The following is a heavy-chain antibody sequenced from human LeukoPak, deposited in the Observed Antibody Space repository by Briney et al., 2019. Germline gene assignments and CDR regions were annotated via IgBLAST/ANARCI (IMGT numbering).Heavy chain of an antibody. CDR2: IYYSGST. CDR1: GGSISSYY. V-gene: IGHV4-59*12. CDR3: AREVSDIVVVPAAMLRDYYYYYMDV. D-gene: IGHD2-2*01. Sequence: SETLSLTCTVSGGSISSYYWSWIRQPPGKGLEWIGYIYYSGSTNYNPSLKSRVTISVDTSKNQFSLKLSSVTAADTAVYYCAREVSDIVVVPAAMLRDYYYYYMDVWGKGTTVTVSS. J-gene: IGHJ6*03.